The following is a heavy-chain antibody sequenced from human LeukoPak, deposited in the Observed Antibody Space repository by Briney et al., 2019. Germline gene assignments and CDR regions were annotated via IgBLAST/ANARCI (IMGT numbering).Heavy chain of an antibody. CDR1: GYTFTMYY. V-gene: IGHV1-46*01. Sequence: GASVKVSCKASGYTFTMYYIHWVRQAPGQGLEWMGMINPSDGATTYAQRFQGRVTMTRDMSTTTVYMDLRSLRSEDTAVYFCAREQGGGLGGNLGGLFASYYTYYYMEVWGRGTTVTVSS. CDR2: INPSDGAT. D-gene: IGHD3-16*01. CDR3: AREQGGGLGGNLGGLFASYYTYYYMEV. J-gene: IGHJ6*03.